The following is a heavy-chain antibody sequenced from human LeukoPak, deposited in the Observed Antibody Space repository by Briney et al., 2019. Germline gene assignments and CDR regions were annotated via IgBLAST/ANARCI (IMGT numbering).Heavy chain of an antibody. CDR3: ARMGSYSLRFLPHYYYMDV. D-gene: IGHD3-3*01. CDR2: IIPIFGTA. CDR1: GYTFTGYY. J-gene: IGHJ6*03. Sequence: GASVKVSCKASGYTFTGYYMHWVRQAPGQGLEWMGGIIPIFGTANYAQKFQGRVTITADKSTSTAYMELSSLRSEDTAVYYCARMGSYSLRFLPHYYYMDVWGKGTTVTVSS. V-gene: IGHV1-69*06.